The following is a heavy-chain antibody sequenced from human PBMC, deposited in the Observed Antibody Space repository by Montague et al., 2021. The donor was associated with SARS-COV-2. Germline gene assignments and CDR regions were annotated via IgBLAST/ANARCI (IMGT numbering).Heavy chain of an antibody. J-gene: IGHJ6*02. CDR1: GDSVSSNSVA. D-gene: IGHD1-1*01. CDR3: TSGREGNYNVMDV. Sequence: CAISGDSVSSNSVAWSGIRQSPSRGLEWLGRTYYRSKWYSDYAPSVRGRVTINPDTSKNQFSLQLNSVTPEDTAIYYCTSGREGNYNVMDVWGQGTTVTVSS. V-gene: IGHV6-1*01. CDR2: TYYRSKWYS.